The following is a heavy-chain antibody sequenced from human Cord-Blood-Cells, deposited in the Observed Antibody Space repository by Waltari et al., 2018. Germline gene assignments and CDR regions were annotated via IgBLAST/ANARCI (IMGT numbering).Heavy chain of an antibody. CDR3: ARAQGLLYYYYMDV. CDR2: INHSGST. D-gene: IGHD4-17*01. Sequence: QVQLQQWGAGLLKPSETLSLTCAVYGGSFSGYYWSWIRQPPGKGLEWIGEINHSGSTNDNPSLKSRVTISVDTSKNQFSLKLSSVTAADTAVYYCARAQGLLYYYYMDVWGKGTTVTVSS. V-gene: IGHV4-34*01. J-gene: IGHJ6*03. CDR1: GGSFSGYY.